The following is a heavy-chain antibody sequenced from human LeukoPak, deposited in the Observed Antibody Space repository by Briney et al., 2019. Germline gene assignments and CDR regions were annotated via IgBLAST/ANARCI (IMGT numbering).Heavy chain of an antibody. CDR2: IGGSGDKT. J-gene: IGHJ4*02. CDR1: GFTFSSYA. V-gene: IGHV3-23*01. D-gene: IGHD6-19*01. Sequence: GGSLRLSCAASGFTFSSYAMSWVRQAPGKGLEWVSTIGGSGDKTFYVDSVKGRFTISRDNSKNMVHLQMNSLTGEDTALYYCMRRGDASSGWGDHDFWGQGALVTVSS. CDR3: MRRGDASSGWGDHDF.